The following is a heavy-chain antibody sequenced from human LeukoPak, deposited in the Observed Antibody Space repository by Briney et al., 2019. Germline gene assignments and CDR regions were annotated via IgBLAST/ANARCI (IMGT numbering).Heavy chain of an antibody. D-gene: IGHD4-11*01. Sequence: SETLSLTCAVSGGSISSSNWWSWVRQPPGKGLEWIGEIYHSGSTNHNPSLKSRVTISVDRSKNQFSLKLSSVTAADTAVYYCARAGTTVTAGVWGQGTLVTVSS. CDR1: GGSISSSNW. J-gene: IGHJ4*02. V-gene: IGHV4-4*02. CDR3: ARAGTTVTAGV. CDR2: IYHSGST.